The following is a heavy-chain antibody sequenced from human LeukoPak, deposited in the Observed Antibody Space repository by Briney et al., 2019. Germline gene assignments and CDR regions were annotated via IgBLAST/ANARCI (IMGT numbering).Heavy chain of an antibody. J-gene: IGHJ4*02. V-gene: IGHV4-59*11. CDR1: GGPIDRHY. Sequence: SETLSLTCTVSGGPIDRHYWSWIRQPPGKGLEWIGYIFYPGSTNYNPSLKSRVTMSLDTSRDQFSLRLTSVTAADTAIYYCASRPAGSTWYGVFDYWSQGTLVTVSS. CDR2: IFYPGST. CDR3: ASRPAGSTWYGVFDY. D-gene: IGHD6-13*01.